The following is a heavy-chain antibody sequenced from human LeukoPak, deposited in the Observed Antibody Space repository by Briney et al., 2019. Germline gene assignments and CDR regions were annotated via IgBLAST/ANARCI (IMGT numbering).Heavy chain of an antibody. CDR3: ARVVSSMVRGVITLNYFDY. CDR1: GGTFSSYA. D-gene: IGHD3-10*01. CDR2: IIPILGIA. V-gene: IGHV1-69*04. J-gene: IGHJ4*02. Sequence: SVKVSCKASGGTFSSYAISWVRQASGQGRVWMGRIIPILGIANYAQKFQGRVTITADKSTSTAYMELSSLRSEDTAVYYCARVVSSMVRGVITLNYFDYWGQGTLVTVSS.